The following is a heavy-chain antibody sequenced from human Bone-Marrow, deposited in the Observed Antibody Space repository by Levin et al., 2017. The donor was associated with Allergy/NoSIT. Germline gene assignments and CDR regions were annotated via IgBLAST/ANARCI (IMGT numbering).Heavy chain of an antibody. J-gene: IGHJ4*02. D-gene: IGHD3-9*01. Sequence: GGSLRLSCAASGFTFSSYGMHWVRQAPGKGLEWVAVISYDGSNKYYADSVKGRFTISRDNSKNTLYLQMNSLRAEDTAVYYCAKEGFVHVLRYFDWLVHAHFDYWGQGTLVTVSS. CDR1: GFTFSSYG. V-gene: IGHV3-30*18. CDR3: AKEGFVHVLRYFDWLVHAHFDY. CDR2: ISYDGSNK.